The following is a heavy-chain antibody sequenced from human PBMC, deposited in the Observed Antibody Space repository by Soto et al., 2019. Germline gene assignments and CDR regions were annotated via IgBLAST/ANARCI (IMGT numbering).Heavy chain of an antibody. J-gene: IGHJ4*02. CDR2: IYSGGST. CDR1: GFTVASSY. Sequence: EVQLVESGGALVQPGWSLRLSCAASGFTVASSYMTWVRQAPGKGLEWVSNIYSGGSTYYADSVKGRFTISRDNSKNTVYLQINSLRAEDTGVYYCARESTNFDSGTCYGGADYWGQGTLVTVSS. V-gene: IGHV3-66*01. D-gene: IGHD2-15*01. CDR3: ARESTNFDSGTCYGGADY.